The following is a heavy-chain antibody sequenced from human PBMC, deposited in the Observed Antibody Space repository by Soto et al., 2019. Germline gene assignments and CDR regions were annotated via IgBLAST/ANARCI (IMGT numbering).Heavy chain of an antibody. CDR3: ASYGYYYDSSGLTYFDY. CDR2: ISGSGGST. Sequence: EVQLLESGGGLVQPGGSLRLSCAASGFTFSSYAMSWVRQAPGKGLEWVSAISGSGGSTYYADSVKGRFTISRDNSKNTLYLQMNSLRAEDTAVYYCASYGYYYDSSGLTYFDYGGQGTLVTVSS. CDR1: GFTFSSYA. D-gene: IGHD3-22*01. V-gene: IGHV3-23*01. J-gene: IGHJ4*02.